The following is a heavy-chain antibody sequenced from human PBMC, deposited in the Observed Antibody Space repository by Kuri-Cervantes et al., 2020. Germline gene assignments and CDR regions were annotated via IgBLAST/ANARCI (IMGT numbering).Heavy chain of an antibody. J-gene: IGHJ4*02. CDR3: ARGGADSYGYVLGYYFDY. CDR1: GFPFDEYT. CDR2: ISWNGDTT. D-gene: IGHD5-18*01. V-gene: IGHV3-43*01. Sequence: ETLSLTCALSGFPFDEYTMHWVRQAPGKGLEWVSLISWNGDTTYYSDSVRGRFTISRDNSKNTLYLQMNSLRAEDTAVYYCARGGADSYGYVLGYYFDYWGQGTLVTVSS.